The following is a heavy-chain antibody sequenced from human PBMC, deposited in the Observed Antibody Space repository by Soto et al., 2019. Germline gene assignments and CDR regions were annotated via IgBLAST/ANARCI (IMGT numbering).Heavy chain of an antibody. CDR2: IYNDGSSK. V-gene: IGHV3-30*04. D-gene: IGHD3-22*01. Sequence: RLYCAASGFTFSSYLVHGVRRNPGQGLVWVSRIYNDGSSKYYADSVKGRFTISRDNSKNTLYLQMNSLRAEDTAVYYCARDPSREIVVVISDYGMDVWGQGTTVTVSS. CDR3: ARDPSREIVVVISDYGMDV. CDR1: GFTFSSYL. J-gene: IGHJ6*02.